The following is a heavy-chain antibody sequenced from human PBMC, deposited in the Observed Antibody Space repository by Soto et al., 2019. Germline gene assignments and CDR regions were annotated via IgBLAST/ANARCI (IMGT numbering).Heavy chain of an antibody. J-gene: IGHJ4*02. D-gene: IGHD3-10*01. CDR3: AKDKGVRSSAIINLGPFFDS. CDR1: GFTFTNFA. Sequence: EVQVLESGGGLVQPGGSLRLSCAASGFTFTNFAMHWVRQAPGKGPEWVSGITASGGKTYIADSVKGRFNISRDNSKNTVYLQMDRLRAEDTALYYCAKDKGVRSSAIINLGPFFDSWGQGTRVAVSS. V-gene: IGHV3-23*01. CDR2: ITASGGKT.